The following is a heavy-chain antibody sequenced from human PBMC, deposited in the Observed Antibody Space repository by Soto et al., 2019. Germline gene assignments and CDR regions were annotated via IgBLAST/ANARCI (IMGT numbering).Heavy chain of an antibody. CDR3: ARGAFCGGAPGCRDMDV. V-gene: IGHV1-18*01. D-gene: IGHD2-21*01. J-gene: IGHJ6*02. Sequence: QSQLVQSGGEVKKPGASVKVSCKSSGYKFISHSITWVRQAPGQGLEWMGRISAYKGNTNYAQKPQGRATMTTDTSTNTAYTELRSLRSDDTAVYYCARGAFCGGAPGCRDMDVWGQGTTVTVSS. CDR2: ISAYKGNT. CDR1: GYKFISHS.